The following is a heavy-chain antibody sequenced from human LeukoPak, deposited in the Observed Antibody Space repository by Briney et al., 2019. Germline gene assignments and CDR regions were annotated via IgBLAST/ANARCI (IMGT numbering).Heavy chain of an antibody. Sequence: GGSLRLSCAASGFTFSSYAMSWVRQAPGKGLEWVSAISGSGGSTYYADSVKGRFTISRDNSKNTLYLQMNSLRAEDTAVYYGAKATDYYYYYGMDVWGQGTTVTVSS. J-gene: IGHJ6*02. V-gene: IGHV3-23*01. CDR2: ISGSGGST. CDR3: AKATDYYYYYGMDV. CDR1: GFTFSSYA.